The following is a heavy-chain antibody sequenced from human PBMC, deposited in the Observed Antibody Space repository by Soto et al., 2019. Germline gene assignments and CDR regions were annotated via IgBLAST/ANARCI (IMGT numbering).Heavy chain of an antibody. V-gene: IGHV4-31*03. Sequence: QVQLQESGPGLVKPSQTMSLTCTGYGGSISSGGYYWSWIRQHPEKGLEWIGYIYYSGSTYYNPSLKSRVTISVDTAKNQFSLKLSSVTAADTAVYYCARASSGRPRAYYYYGMDVWGQGTTVTVSS. D-gene: IGHD6-6*01. CDR2: IYYSGST. CDR3: ARASSGRPRAYYYYGMDV. CDR1: GGSISSGGYY. J-gene: IGHJ6*02.